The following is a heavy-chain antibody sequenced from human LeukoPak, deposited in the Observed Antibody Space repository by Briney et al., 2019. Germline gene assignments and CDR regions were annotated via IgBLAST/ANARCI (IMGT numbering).Heavy chain of an antibody. V-gene: IGHV1-69*05. CDR2: IIPIFGTA. CDR1: GYTFTGYY. J-gene: IGHJ4*02. Sequence: GASVKVPCKASGYTFTGYYMHWVRQAPGQGLEWMGRIIPIFGTANYAQKFQGRVTITTDESTSTAYMELSSLRSEDTAVYYCARHSSGWYEFDYWGQGTLVTVSS. D-gene: IGHD6-19*01. CDR3: ARHSSGWYEFDY.